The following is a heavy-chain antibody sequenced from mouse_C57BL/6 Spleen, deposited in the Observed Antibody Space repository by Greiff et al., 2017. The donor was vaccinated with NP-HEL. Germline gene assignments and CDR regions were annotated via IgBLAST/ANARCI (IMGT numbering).Heavy chain of an antibody. CDR1: GYTFTSYW. V-gene: IGHV1-7*01. Sequence: VKLMESGAELAKPGASVKLSCKASGYTFTSYWMHWVKQRPGQGLEWIGYINPSSGYTKYNQKFKDKATLNADKSSSTAYMQLSSLTYEDSAVYYCARSRITTVVGGAMDYWGQGTSVTVSS. J-gene: IGHJ4*01. CDR3: ARSRITTVVGGAMDY. CDR2: INPSSGYT. D-gene: IGHD1-1*01.